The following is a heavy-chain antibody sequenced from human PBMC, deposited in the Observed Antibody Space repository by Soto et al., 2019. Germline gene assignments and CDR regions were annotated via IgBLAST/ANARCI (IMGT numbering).Heavy chain of an antibody. D-gene: IGHD6-25*01. V-gene: IGHV3-23*01. CDR3: AKFFVETGGSSGWPWSFHF. CDR1: GCPFISYA. Sequence: PGGSLRLSWAASGCPFISYAMSWVSTAPGKGLEWVSAISGTGGTTYYADSVKGRFTISRDNSRNTLHLQMNSLRAEDTAIYYCAKFFVETGGSSGWPWSFHFWGQGTLVTVSS. J-gene: IGHJ4*02. CDR2: ISGTGGTT.